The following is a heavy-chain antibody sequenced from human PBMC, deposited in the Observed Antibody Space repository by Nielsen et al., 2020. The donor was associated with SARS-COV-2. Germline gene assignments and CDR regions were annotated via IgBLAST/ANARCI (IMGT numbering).Heavy chain of an antibody. J-gene: IGHJ4*02. CDR1: SFTFSNYG. CDR2: VSDDGSNK. Sequence: GESLKISCAASSFTFSNYGMHWVRQAPGKGLEWVAVVSDDGSNKYYADSVKGRFTISRDNSQKMLYLQMNSLRVEDTAVYHCAKGRLEWELLAPFDYWGQGTLVTVSS. D-gene: IGHD1-26*01. CDR3: AKGRLEWELLAPFDY. V-gene: IGHV3-30*18.